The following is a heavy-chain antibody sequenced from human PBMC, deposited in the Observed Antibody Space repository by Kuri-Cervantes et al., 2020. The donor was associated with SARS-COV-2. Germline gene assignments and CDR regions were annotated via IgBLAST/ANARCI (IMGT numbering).Heavy chain of an antibody. V-gene: IGHV1-69*06. J-gene: IGHJ4*02. CDR3: AKELLWFGDLHGGYFDY. CDR2: IITAFGTA. D-gene: IGHD3-10*01. Sequence: SVKVSCKASSGTFDSYTISWVRQTPGQGLEWMGGIITAFGTANYAQKFQDRVTLIADKSTNTVFMELSRMSSEDTAVYYCAKELLWFGDLHGGYFDYWGQGTLVTVSS. CDR1: SGTFDSYT.